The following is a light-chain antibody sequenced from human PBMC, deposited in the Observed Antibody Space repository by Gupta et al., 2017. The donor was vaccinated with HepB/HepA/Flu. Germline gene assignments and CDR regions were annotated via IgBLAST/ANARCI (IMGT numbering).Light chain of an antibody. CDR1: QSLSSY. CDR2: DAS. CDR3: QHRNNWIFT. J-gene: IGKJ3*01. Sequence: ATLSLSPGERATLSCRASQSLSSYLAWYQQKPGQAPRLLIYDASNRATGIPARFSGSGSGTDFTLTISSLEPEDVAVYYCQHRNNWIFTFGHGTXVDIK. V-gene: IGKV3-11*01.